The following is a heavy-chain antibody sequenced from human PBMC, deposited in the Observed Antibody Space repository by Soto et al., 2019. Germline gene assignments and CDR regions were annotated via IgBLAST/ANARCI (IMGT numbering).Heavy chain of an antibody. J-gene: IGHJ3*02. D-gene: IGHD6-13*01. CDR3: ARRIAAEAFDAFDI. Sequence: PGESLKISCKGSGYSFTSYWIGWVRQMPGKGLEWMGIIYPGDSDTRYSPSFQDRVTTSADKSISTAYLQWSSPKASDTAMYYCARRIAAEAFDAFDIWGQGTMVTVSS. V-gene: IGHV5-51*01. CDR2: IYPGDSDT. CDR1: GYSFTSYW.